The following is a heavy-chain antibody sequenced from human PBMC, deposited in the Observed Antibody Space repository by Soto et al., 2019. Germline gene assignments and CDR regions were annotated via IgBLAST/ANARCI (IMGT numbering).Heavy chain of an antibody. Sequence: GGSLRLSCAASGFTFSDYYMNWVRQAPGKGLEWVSSISSSSTIYYADSVKGRFTISRDNAKNSLYLQMNSLRAEDTAVYYCARDTMVRGLITAYYYYGMDVWGQGTTVTV. CDR1: GFTFSDYY. CDR2: ISSSSTI. D-gene: IGHD3-10*01. V-gene: IGHV3-11*01. CDR3: ARDTMVRGLITAYYYYGMDV. J-gene: IGHJ6*02.